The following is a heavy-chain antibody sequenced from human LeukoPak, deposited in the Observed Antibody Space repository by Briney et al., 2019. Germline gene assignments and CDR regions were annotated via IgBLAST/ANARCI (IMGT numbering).Heavy chain of an antibody. J-gene: IGHJ4*02. CDR3: VREHGGKSLDY. V-gene: IGHV4-59*13. CDR2: IYHSGIT. Sequence: SETLSLTCTVSGGSISSYYWSWIRQAPGKELEWIGYIYHSGITNYNPSLKSRVSISVHTTQNQFSLNLSSVTAAATAVYYSVREHGGKSLDYWGQGTLVTVSS. CDR1: GGSISSYY. D-gene: IGHD4-23*01.